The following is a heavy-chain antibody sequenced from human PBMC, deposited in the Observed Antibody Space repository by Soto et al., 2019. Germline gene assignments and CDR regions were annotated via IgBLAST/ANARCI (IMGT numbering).Heavy chain of an antibody. D-gene: IGHD6-19*01. CDR1: GGSISSYY. V-gene: IGHV4-59*08. J-gene: IGHJ3*02. CDR3: ARLADYSSGPFI. Sequence: SETLSLTCTVSGGSISSYYWSWIRQPPGKGLEWIGYIYYSGSTNYNPSLKSRVTISVDTSKNQFSLKLSSVTAADTAVYYCARLADYSSGPFIWGQGTMVTVSS. CDR2: IYYSGST.